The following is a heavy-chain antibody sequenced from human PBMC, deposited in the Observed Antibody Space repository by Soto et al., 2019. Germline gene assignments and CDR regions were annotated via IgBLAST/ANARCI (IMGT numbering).Heavy chain of an antibody. D-gene: IGHD1-26*01. CDR2: ISGSGDST. CDR1: GFTFSTYA. Sequence: GGSLRLSCAASGFTFSTYAMNWVRQAPGKGLEWVSVISGSGDSTYYADSVKGRSTISRDNSKNTLFLQMNSLRVEDTAVYYCAKWIGGGNSVYFDYWGRGTLVTVSS. CDR3: AKWIGGGNSVYFDY. V-gene: IGHV3-23*01. J-gene: IGHJ4*02.